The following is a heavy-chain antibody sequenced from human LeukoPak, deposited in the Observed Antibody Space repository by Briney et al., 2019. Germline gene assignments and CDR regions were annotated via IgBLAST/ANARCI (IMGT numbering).Heavy chain of an antibody. CDR3: AKDLPDYGDYIEGY. D-gene: IGHD4-17*01. J-gene: IGHJ4*02. CDR2: ISGSGGTT. Sequence: GGSLRLSCAASGFTFSRFAMSWVRQAPGKGLEWVSTISGSGGTTNYADSVKGRFTFSRDNSKNTLYLQMNSLRAEDTAVYYCAKDLPDYGDYIEGYWGQGTLVNVSS. V-gene: IGHV3-23*01. CDR1: GFTFSRFA.